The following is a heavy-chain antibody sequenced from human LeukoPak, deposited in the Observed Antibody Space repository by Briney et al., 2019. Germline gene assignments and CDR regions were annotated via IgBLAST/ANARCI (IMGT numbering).Heavy chain of an antibody. J-gene: IGHJ3*02. Sequence: ASVKVSCKASGYTFTGYYMHWVRQAPGQGLEWMGWINPNSGGTNYAQKFQGWVTMTRDTSISTAYMELSRLRSDDTAVYYCARVPQQRGDAFDIWGQGTMVTVSS. CDR2: INPNSGGT. D-gene: IGHD5-24*01. CDR3: ARVPQQRGDAFDI. V-gene: IGHV1-2*04. CDR1: GYTFTGYY.